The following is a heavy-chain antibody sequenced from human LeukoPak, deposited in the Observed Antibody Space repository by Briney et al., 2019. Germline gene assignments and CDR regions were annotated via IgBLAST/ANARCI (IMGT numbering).Heavy chain of an antibody. CDR1: GGTFSSYA. V-gene: IGHV1-69*13. CDR2: IIPIFGTA. J-gene: IGHJ3*02. Sequence: GASVKVSCKASGGTFSSYAISWVRQAPGQGLEWMGGIIPIFGTANYAQKFQGRVTITADESTSTAYMELSSLRSEDTAVYYCATHYYDSSGAAFDIWGQGTMVTVSS. CDR3: ATHYYDSSGAAFDI. D-gene: IGHD3-22*01.